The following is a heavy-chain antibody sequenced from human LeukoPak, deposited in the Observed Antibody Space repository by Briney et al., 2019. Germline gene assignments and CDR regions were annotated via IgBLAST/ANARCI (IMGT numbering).Heavy chain of an antibody. CDR2: IYYSGDT. V-gene: IGHV4-59*02. J-gene: IGHJ4*02. D-gene: IGHD6-6*01. Sequence: PSETLSLTCTVSGDSVRSDSWSWIRQAPGKGLEWIGDIYYSGDTNYDPSLKNRITISVDTSKNQFSLKMNSVTAAGTAVYYCARIIAGRLDFWGQGTLVTVSS. CDR1: GDSVRSDS. CDR3: ARIIAGRLDF.